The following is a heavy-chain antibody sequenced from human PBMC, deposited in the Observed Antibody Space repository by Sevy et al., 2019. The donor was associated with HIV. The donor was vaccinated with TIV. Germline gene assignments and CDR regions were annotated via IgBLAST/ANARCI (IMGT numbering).Heavy chain of an antibody. CDR1: GFTFSSYG. CDR2: TWYDGSTK. CDR3: ARVRSIYVDTTHYYAMDV. J-gene: IGHJ6*02. D-gene: IGHD5-18*01. Sequence: GGSLRLSCAASGFTFSSYGMHWVRRAPGKGLEWVALTWYDGSTKFYADSVKGRFTISRDNSKNILSLQMNSVRADDTAVYYCARVRSIYVDTTHYYAMDVWGQRTTVTVSS. V-gene: IGHV3-33*01.